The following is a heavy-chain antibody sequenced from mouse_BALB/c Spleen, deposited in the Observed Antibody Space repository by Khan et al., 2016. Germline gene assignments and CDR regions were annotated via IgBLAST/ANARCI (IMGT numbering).Heavy chain of an antibody. CDR3: ARGDGNYVDYFDY. Sequence: EVQLQESGPGLVKPSQSLSLTCTVTGYSITSDYAWNWIRQFPGNKLEWMGYISYSGSTSYNPSLKSRISITRDTSKNQFFLQLNSVTTEDTATYYCARGDGNYVDYFDYWGQGTTLTVSS. V-gene: IGHV3-2*02. CDR2: ISYSGST. J-gene: IGHJ2*01. D-gene: IGHD2-1*01. CDR1: GYSITSDYA.